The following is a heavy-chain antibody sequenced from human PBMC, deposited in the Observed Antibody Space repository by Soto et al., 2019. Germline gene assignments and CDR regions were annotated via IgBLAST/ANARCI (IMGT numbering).Heavy chain of an antibody. V-gene: IGHV4-30-4*01. D-gene: IGHD3-3*01. CDR2: IYYSEST. Sequence: SETLSLTCTVSGGSISSGDYYWSWIRQPPGKGLEWIGYIYYSESTYYNPSLKSRVTISVDKSKNQFSLKLSSVTAADTAVYYCARFRFLEWFDAFDIWGQGTMVTVSS. CDR1: GGSISSGDYY. J-gene: IGHJ3*02. CDR3: ARFRFLEWFDAFDI.